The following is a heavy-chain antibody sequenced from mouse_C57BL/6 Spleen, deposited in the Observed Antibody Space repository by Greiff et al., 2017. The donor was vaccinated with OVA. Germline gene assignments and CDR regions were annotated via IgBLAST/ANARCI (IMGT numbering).Heavy chain of an antibody. CDR2: ISDGGSYT. CDR1: GFTFSSYA. J-gene: IGHJ1*03. CDR3: ARGYGNYPHWYFDV. D-gene: IGHD2-1*01. V-gene: IGHV5-4*01. Sequence: EVQLVESGGGLVKPGGSLKLSCAASGFTFSSYAMSWVRQTPEKRLEWVATISDGGSYTYYPDNVKGRFTISRDNAKNNLYLQMSHLKSEDTAMYYCARGYGNYPHWYFDVWGTGTTVTVSS.